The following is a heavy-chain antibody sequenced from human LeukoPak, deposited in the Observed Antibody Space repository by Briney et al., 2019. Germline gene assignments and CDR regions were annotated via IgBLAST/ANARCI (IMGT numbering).Heavy chain of an antibody. J-gene: IGHJ4*02. CDR1: GFTFSSYE. D-gene: IGHD3-22*01. V-gene: IGHV3-23*01. Sequence: PGGSLRLSCAASGFTFSSYEMDWVRQAPGKGLEWVSGISTSGGTTSYADSVKGRFTISRDNPRNTLYMQMSSLRDEDTAVYYCAIMHRYYDGSGYWVQWGQGTLVTVSS. CDR3: AIMHRYYDGSGYWVQ. CDR2: ISTSGGTT.